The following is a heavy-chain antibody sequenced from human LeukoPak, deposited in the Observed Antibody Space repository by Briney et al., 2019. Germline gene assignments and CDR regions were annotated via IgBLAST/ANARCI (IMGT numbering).Heavy chain of an antibody. D-gene: IGHD5-18*01. J-gene: IGHJ4*02. V-gene: IGHV4-31*03. CDR2: IYDSGST. CDR3: ARGDGYSYGLLGILNY. Sequence: PSETLSLTCPVSCGSITRGCYCWTWIRQHPGKGREWIGYIYDSGSTYSTPTLQTRFPISVDTSKNKFALKLSSVTAADTAVYYCARGDGYSYGLLGILNYWGQGSLVTVSS. CDR1: CGSITRGCYC.